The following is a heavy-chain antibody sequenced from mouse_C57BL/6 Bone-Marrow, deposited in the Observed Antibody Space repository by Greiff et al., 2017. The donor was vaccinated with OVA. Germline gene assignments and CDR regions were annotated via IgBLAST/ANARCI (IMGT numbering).Heavy chain of an antibody. CDR1: GFTFSDYG. CDR3: AGRWLLRGSWFAY. D-gene: IGHD2-3*01. CDR2: ISNLAYCI. J-gene: IGHJ3*01. V-gene: IGHV5-15*01. Sequence: EVKVVESGGGLVQPGGSLKLSCAASGFTFSDYGMAWVRQAPRKGPEWVAFISNLAYCIYYADTVTGRFTISRDNAKNTLYLQMSSLRSEDTAMYYCAGRWLLRGSWFAYWGRGTLVTVSA.